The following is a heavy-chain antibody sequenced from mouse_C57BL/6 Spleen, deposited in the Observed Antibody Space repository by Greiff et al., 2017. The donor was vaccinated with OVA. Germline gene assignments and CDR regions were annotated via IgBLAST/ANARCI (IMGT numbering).Heavy chain of an antibody. V-gene: IGHV1-50*01. J-gene: IGHJ4*01. Sequence: QVQLQQPGAELVKPGASVKLSCKASGYTFTSYWMQWVKQRPGQGLEWIGEIDPSDSYTNYNQKFKCKATLTVDTSSSTAYIPLSSLTSEDSAVYYCARYNYAMDYWGQGTSVTVSS. CDR3: ARYNYAMDY. CDR2: IDPSDSYT. CDR1: GYTFTSYW.